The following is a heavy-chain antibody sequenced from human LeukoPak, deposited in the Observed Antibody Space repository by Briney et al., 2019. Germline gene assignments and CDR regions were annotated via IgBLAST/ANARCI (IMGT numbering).Heavy chain of an antibody. CDR3: ARYQGRRRDFDY. CDR2: IYYSGST. D-gene: IGHD2-2*01. CDR1: GGSISSSSYY. J-gene: IGHJ4*02. V-gene: IGHV4-39*01. Sequence: SETLSLTCTVSGGSISSSSYYWGWIRQPPGKGLEWIGSIYYSGSTYYNPSLKRRVTISVDTTKNQFSLKLSSMAAADAAVYYCARYQGRRRDFDYWGQGTLVTVSS.